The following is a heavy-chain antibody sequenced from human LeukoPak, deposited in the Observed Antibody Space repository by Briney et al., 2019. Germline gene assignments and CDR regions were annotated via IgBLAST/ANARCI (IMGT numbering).Heavy chain of an antibody. CDR3: ARVRLDFDY. CDR2: ISYDGSNK. CDR1: GFTFSSYA. V-gene: IGHV3-30-3*01. J-gene: IGHJ4*02. Sequence: AGGSLGLSCAASGFTFSSYAMHWVRQAPGKGLEWAAVISYDGSNKYYADSVKGRFTISRDNSKNTLYLQMNSLRAEDTAVYYCARVRLDFDYWGQGTLVTVSS.